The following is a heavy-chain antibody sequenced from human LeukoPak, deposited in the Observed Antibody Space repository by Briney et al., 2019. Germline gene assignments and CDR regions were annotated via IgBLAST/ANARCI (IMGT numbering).Heavy chain of an antibody. V-gene: IGHV3-74*01. CDR2: INSDGSGI. CDR1: GFTFSNYR. Sequence: PGGSLRLSCAASGFTFSNYRMHWVRQAPGKGLVWVSRINSDGSGIDYADSVKGRVTISRDNAKNTVSLQLNSLRPEDTAVYYCAKDIHILTDYWGQGTLVTVSS. CDR3: AKDIHILTDY. D-gene: IGHD2-21*01. J-gene: IGHJ4*02.